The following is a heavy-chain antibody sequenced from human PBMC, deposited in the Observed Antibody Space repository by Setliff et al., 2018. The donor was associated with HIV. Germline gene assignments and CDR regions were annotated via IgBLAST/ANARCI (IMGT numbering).Heavy chain of an antibody. CDR2: IYTSGST. V-gene: IGHV4-61*09. CDR1: GGSISSGSYY. Sequence: SETLSLTCTVSGGSISSGSYYWSWIRQPVGKGLEWIGHIYTSGSTNYNPSLKSRVTISVGTSKNQFSLKLSSVTAADTAVYYCVRGPHTSSWYGGYAFDIWGQGTMVTVSS. J-gene: IGHJ3*02. D-gene: IGHD6-13*01. CDR3: VRGPHTSSWYGGYAFDI.